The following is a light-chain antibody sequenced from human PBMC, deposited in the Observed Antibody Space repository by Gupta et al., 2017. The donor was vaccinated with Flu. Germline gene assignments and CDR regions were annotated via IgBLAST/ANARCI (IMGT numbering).Light chain of an antibody. Sequence: QAVLTQPSSLSASPGASSSLTCTLRSGSNVDTYRIYWYQQKQGSPPQYLLRYKSDSDKQQGSGVPSRFAGSKDASANAGILLSSGLQSEDEADYYCMIWHSSAWVFGGGTRLTVL. CDR1: SGSNVDTYR. CDR3: MIWHSSAWV. V-gene: IGLV5-45*02. J-gene: IGLJ3*02. CDR2: YKSDSDK.